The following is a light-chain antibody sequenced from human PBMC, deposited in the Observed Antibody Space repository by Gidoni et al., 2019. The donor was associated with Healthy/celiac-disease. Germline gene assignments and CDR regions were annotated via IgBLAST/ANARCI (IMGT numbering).Light chain of an antibody. CDR1: PSISSY. V-gene: IGKV1-39*01. CDR2: AAS. CDR3: QQSYSTPIT. J-gene: IGKJ4*01. Sequence: DIQMTQSPSPLSASVGDRVTITCRASPSISSYLNWYQQKPGKAPKLLIYAASSVQSGVPSRFSGSGSGTDFTITISSLQPEDFATYYCQQSYSTPITFGGGTKVEIK.